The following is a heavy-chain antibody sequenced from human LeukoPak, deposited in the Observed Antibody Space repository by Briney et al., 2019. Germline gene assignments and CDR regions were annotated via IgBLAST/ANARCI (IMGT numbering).Heavy chain of an antibody. CDR1: GFTFSSYS. Sequence: GGSLRLSCAASGFTFSSYSMNWVRQAPGKGLEWVSSISSSSSYIYYADSVKGRFTISRDNAKNSLYLQMNSLRAEDTALYYCAKDLYYYDSRGYFDYWGQGTLVTVSS. CDR2: ISSSSSYI. J-gene: IGHJ4*02. CDR3: AKDLYYYDSRGYFDY. D-gene: IGHD3-22*01. V-gene: IGHV3-21*04.